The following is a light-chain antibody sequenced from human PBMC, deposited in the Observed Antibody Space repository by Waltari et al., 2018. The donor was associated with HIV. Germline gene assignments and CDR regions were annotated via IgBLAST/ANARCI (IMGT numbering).Light chain of an antibody. Sequence: QSALTQPASVSGSPGQSITISCTGTDSDIGLYDFVSWYQQHPDRAPQLIIFGVTRRLFVVSYLFSGSKSGNTASLTISGLQTEDEADYYCSSYTITKSLVFGGGTRLTVL. CDR1: DSDIGLYDF. CDR3: SSYTITKSLV. J-gene: IGLJ3*02. V-gene: IGLV2-14*01. CDR2: GVT.